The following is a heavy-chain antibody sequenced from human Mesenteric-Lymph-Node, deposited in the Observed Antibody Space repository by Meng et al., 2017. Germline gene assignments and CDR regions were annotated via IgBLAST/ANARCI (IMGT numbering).Heavy chain of an antibody. V-gene: IGHV4-34*02. D-gene: IGHD3-10*01. J-gene: IGHJ4*02. CDR3: ARGGATPMIIKY. CDR1: GGSLSGYY. CDR2: VYHNGVT. Sequence: QVQLKQWGAEVVKPSETLSLTCAVYGGSLSGYYWSGIRQPPGKGLEWMGEVYHNGVTKYSPSLRSRVVISIDTSKNQFSLNLRSVSAADTAMYYCARGGATPMIIKYWGPGTLVTVSS.